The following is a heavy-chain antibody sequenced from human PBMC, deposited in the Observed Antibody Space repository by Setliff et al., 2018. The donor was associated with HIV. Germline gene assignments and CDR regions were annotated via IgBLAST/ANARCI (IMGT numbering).Heavy chain of an antibody. CDR2: ISSSGSTI. CDR3: VKGYTSTWGPFDY. Sequence: GGSLRLSCAASGFTISSYHIHWVRQAPGKGLEWVSYISSSGSTIYYADSVKGRFTISRDNAKSSLYLQMSSLRAEDTAVYYCVKGYTSTWGPFDYWGQGTLVTVSS. J-gene: IGHJ4*02. CDR1: GFTISSYH. V-gene: IGHV3-48*01. D-gene: IGHD6-13*01.